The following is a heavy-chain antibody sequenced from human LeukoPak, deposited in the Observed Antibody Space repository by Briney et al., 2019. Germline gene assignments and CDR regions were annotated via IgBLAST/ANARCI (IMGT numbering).Heavy chain of an antibody. D-gene: IGHD3-10*01. V-gene: IGHV3-11*04. CDR1: GFTFSDYN. CDR3: ARDGVTMVRGVKVLDYYYYYMDV. Sequence: AGGSLRLSCAASGFTFSDYNMRWIRRAPGKGLEWVSSISRSGSTKYYADSVKGRFTISRDNAKNSLFLQMNSLRAEDTAVYYCARDGVTMVRGVKVLDYYYYYMDVWGKGTTVTISS. J-gene: IGHJ6*03. CDR2: ISRSGSTK.